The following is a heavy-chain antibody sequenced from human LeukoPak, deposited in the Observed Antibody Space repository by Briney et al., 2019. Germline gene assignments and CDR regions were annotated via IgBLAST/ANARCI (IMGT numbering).Heavy chain of an antibody. CDR1: GGSISSSSYY. D-gene: IGHD1-26*01. V-gene: IGHV4-39*07. J-gene: IGHJ3*02. CDR3: ARDHLLIVGATDDAFDI. Sequence: SETLSLTCTVSGGSISSSSYYWGWIRQPPGKGLEWIGSIYYSGSTYYNPSLKSRVTISVDTFKNQFSLKLSSVTAADTAVYYCARDHLLIVGATDDAFDIWGQGTMVTVSS. CDR2: IYYSGST.